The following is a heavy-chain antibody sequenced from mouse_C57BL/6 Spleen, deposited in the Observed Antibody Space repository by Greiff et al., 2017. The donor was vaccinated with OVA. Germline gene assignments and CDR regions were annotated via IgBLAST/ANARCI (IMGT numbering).Heavy chain of an antibody. J-gene: IGHJ2*01. CDR1: GFTFSDYG. CDR3: AIYDSYFDY. Sequence: VQLKQSGGGLVKPGGSLKLSCAASGFTFSDYGMHWVRQAPEKGLEWVAYISSGSSTIYYADTVKGRITISRDNANNTLFLQMTSLRSEDTAMYYCAIYDSYFDYWGQGTTLTVSS. D-gene: IGHD2-3*01. V-gene: IGHV5-17*01. CDR2: ISSGSSTI.